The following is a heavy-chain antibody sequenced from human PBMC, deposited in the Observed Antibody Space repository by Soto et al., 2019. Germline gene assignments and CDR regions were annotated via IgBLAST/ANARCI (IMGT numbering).Heavy chain of an antibody. V-gene: IGHV1-3*01. CDR2: INAANGDT. D-gene: IGHD3-10*01. CDR3: ARKDYYGSGIYYFDY. Sequence: QVQLVQSGPEVKEPGASVKVSCKTSGYTFNKYPMHWVRQAPGQGLEWMGWINAANGDTGYSQRFQGRVTLTRDTCANTAYMELSSLRSEDTAVYYCARKDYYGSGIYYFDYWGQGTLVTVSS. CDR1: GYTFNKYP. J-gene: IGHJ4*02.